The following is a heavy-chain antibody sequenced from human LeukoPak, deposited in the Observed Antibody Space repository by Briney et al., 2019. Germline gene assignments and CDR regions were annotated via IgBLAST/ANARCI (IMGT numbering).Heavy chain of an antibody. V-gene: IGHV3-30*02. CDR3: AKFGGSGSGGLSHFDY. J-gene: IGHJ4*02. Sequence: GGSLRLSCAASGFTFSSYGMHWVRQAPGKGLEWVAFIRYDGSNKYYADSVKGGFTISRDSSKNTLYLQMNRLRAEDTAVYYCAKFGGSGSGGLSHFDYWGQGTLVTVSS. CDR1: GFTFSSYG. D-gene: IGHD3-10*01. CDR2: IRYDGSNK.